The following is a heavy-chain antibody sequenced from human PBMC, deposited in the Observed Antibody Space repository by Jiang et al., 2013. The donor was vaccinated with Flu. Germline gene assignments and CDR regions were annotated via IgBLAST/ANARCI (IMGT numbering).Heavy chain of an antibody. J-gene: IGHJ4*02. V-gene: IGHV3-23*01. CDR2: ISGSGGST. CDR1: GFTFSSYA. D-gene: IGHD2-15*01. Sequence: ASGFTFSSYAMSWVRQAPGKGLEWVSAISGSGGSTYYADSVKGRFTISRDNSKNTLYLQMNSLRAEDTAVYYCAKELVVVAAPTLGYWGQGTLVTVSS. CDR3: AKELVVVAAPTLGY.